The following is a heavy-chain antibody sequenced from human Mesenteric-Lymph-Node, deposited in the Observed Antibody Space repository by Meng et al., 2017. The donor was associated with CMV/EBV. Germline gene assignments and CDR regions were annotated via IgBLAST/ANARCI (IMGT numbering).Heavy chain of an antibody. Sequence: ASVKVSCKPSGYYIHWVRQAPGQGFEYLGWINPASGGTTYAPKFDGRVTMTRDTSGKTVYMELSRLRSDDTALYYCASSTRGPFDIWGQGTLVTVSS. CDR2: INPASGGT. D-gene: IGHD2-2*01. V-gene: IGHV1-2*02. J-gene: IGHJ3*02. CDR3: ASSTRGPFDI. CDR1: GYY.